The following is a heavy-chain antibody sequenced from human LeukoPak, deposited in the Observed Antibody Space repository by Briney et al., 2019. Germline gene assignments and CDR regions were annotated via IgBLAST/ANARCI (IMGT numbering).Heavy chain of an antibody. D-gene: IGHD6-13*01. J-gene: IGHJ4*02. CDR2: IYTGGST. V-gene: IGHV4-61*02. CDR1: GGSISSGSYY. CDR3: AISSIAAAGFFDY. Sequence: PSQTLSLTCTVSGGSISSGSYYWSWIRQPAGKGLEWIGRIYTGGSTNYNPSLKSRVTISVDTSKNQFSLKLSSVTAADTAVYYCAISSIAAAGFFDYWGQGTLVTVSS.